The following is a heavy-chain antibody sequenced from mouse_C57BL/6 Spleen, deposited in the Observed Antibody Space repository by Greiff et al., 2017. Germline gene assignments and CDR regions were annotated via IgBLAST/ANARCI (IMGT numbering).Heavy chain of an antibody. CDR2: IYPGSGST. J-gene: IGHJ2*01. CDR3: ARLGRGLFDY. D-gene: IGHD4-1*01. Sequence: QVQPQQPGAELGKPGASVKMSCKASGYTFTSYWKTWVKQRPGHGLEWIGDIYPGSGSTNYNAKFKSKATLTVDTSSSTAYMQLSSLTSEASAVYYCARLGRGLFDYWGQGTTLTVSS. V-gene: IGHV1-55*01. CDR1: GYTFTSYW.